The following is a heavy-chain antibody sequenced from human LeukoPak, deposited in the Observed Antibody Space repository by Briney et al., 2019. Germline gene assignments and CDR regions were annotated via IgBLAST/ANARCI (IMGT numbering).Heavy chain of an antibody. J-gene: IGHJ5*02. CDR2: MNPNSGNT. CDR3: ARGQYSSSWYSRTVDP. Sequence: ASVKVSCKASGYTFTSYDINWVRQATGQGLEWMGWMNPNSGNTGYAQKFQGRVTMTRNTSIGTAYMELSSLRSEDTAVYYCARGQYSSSWYSRTVDPWGQGTLVTVSS. V-gene: IGHV1-8*01. D-gene: IGHD6-13*01. CDR1: GYTFTSYD.